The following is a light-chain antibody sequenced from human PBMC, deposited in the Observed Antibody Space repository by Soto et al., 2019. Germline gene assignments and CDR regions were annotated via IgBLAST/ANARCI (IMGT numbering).Light chain of an antibody. CDR3: QSYDSSLSGL. J-gene: IGLJ2*01. CDR2: GNS. CDR1: SSNIGAGYD. Sequence: QSVLTQPPSVSGAPGQRVTISCTGSSSNIGAGYDVRWYQQLPGTAPKLLIYGNSNRPSGVPDRFSGSKSGTSASLAITGLQAEDEADYYCQSYDSSLSGLFGGGTKLTVL. V-gene: IGLV1-40*01.